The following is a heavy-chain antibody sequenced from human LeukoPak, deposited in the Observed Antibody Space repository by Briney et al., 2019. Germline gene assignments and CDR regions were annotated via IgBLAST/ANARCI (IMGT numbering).Heavy chain of an antibody. CDR1: GYTFTSYD. CDR2: MNPNSGNT. V-gene: IGHV1-8*01. D-gene: IGHD3-10*01. Sequence: GASVKVSCKASGYTFTSYDINWVRQATGQGLEWMGWMNPNSGNTGYAQEFQGRVTMTRDTSISTAYMELSNLTSEDTAVYYCARRKPTSGAQYWFDPWGQGTLVTVSS. CDR3: ARRKPTSGAQYWFDP. J-gene: IGHJ5*02.